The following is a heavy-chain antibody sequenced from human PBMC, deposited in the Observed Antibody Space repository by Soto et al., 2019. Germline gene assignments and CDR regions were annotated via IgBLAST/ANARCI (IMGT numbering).Heavy chain of an antibody. D-gene: IGHD5-18*01. Sequence: QLQLVQSGPEVKKPGSSVKVPCKASGDTFNSYVITWVRQAPGQGLEWLGGIITAFGTTSYAQNFQDRLTITADEAATTDHMELSSLTSDDTAMYYCTRSYGYTFGGSLDNWGQGTLVTVSS. CDR3: TRSYGYTFGGSLDN. CDR2: IITAFGTT. V-gene: IGHV1-69*01. CDR1: GDTFNSYV. J-gene: IGHJ4*02.